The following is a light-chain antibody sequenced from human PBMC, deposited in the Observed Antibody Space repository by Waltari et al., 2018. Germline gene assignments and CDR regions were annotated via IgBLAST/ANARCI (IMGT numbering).Light chain of an antibody. V-gene: IGLV1-44*01. J-gene: IGLJ3*02. CDR2: SNG. Sequence: QSVLTQPPSASGTPGPRVTLSCSGGSSNIGGNMLNCYRQVPGTAPKLLIHSNGLRPSGVPDRFSGSKSGTSASLAISGLQSEDEADYYCVAWDDTLSGMVFGGGTKLTVL. CDR3: VAWDDTLSGMV. CDR1: SSNIGGNM.